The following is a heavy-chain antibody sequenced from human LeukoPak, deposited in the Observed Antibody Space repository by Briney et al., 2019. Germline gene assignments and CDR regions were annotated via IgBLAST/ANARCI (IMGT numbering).Heavy chain of an antibody. Sequence: PSETLSLTCTVSGGSISGFYWSWIRQSPGKGLEWIGNICYSGSTKYNPSLKSRVTISVDTSKNQFSLKLSSVTAADTAVYYCARACYGDYGRWFDPWGQGTLVTVSS. J-gene: IGHJ5*02. CDR3: ARACYGDYGRWFDP. CDR1: GGSISGFY. D-gene: IGHD4-17*01. V-gene: IGHV4-59*12. CDR2: ICYSGST.